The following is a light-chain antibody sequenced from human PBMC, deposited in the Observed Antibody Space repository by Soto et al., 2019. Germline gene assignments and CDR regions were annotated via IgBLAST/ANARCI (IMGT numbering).Light chain of an antibody. V-gene: IGKV1-39*01. Sequence: DIQMTQSPSSLSASVGDRVTITCRASQSISRYLSWYQQKPGKAPKLLLYLASSLQSGVPSRFSGSGSGTDFTLTISSLQPEDLATYYCLESSSALTFGQGTRLEIK. J-gene: IGKJ5*01. CDR3: LESSSALT. CDR1: QSISRY. CDR2: LAS.